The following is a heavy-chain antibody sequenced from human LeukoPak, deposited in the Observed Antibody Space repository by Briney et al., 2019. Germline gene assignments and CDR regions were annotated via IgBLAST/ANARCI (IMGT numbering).Heavy chain of an antibody. V-gene: IGHV3-66*02. J-gene: IGHJ4*02. CDR2: IYSGGST. CDR3: VRVGYSYGYGDWNHFDY. D-gene: IGHD5-18*01. CDR1: GFTVSSNY. Sequence: GGSLRLSCATSGFTVSSNYMSWVRQAPGKGLKWVSIIYSGGSTYYADSVKGRFTISRDNSKNTLYLQMNSLIAEDTAVYFCVRVGYSYGYGDWNHFDYWGQGTLVTVSS.